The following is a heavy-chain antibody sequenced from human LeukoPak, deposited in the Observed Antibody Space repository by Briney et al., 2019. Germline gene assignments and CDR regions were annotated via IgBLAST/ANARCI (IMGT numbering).Heavy chain of an antibody. CDR2: ISYDGGNK. V-gene: IGHV3-30*18. CDR1: GFTFSSYG. J-gene: IGHJ6*02. Sequence: GGSLRLSCAASGFTFSSYGMHWVRQAPGKGLEWVAVISYDGGNKYYADSVKGRFTISRDNSKNTLYLQMNSLRAEDTAVYYCTKNPGGSYSGTMDVWGQGTTVTVSS. D-gene: IGHD1-26*01. CDR3: TKNPGGSYSGTMDV.